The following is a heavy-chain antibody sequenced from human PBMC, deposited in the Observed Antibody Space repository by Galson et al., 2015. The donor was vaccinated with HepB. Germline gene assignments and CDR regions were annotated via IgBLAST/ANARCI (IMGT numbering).Heavy chain of an antibody. CDR2: INSDGTNT. Sequence: SLRLSCAASGFTFSSSWMHWARQDPGKGLVWVSGINSDGTNTKYADSVKGRFTISRDNAGNTLSLQMNNLRVEDTAVYYCARVPPNTGDYYFDYWGQGSLVTVSS. D-gene: IGHD7-27*01. CDR3: ARVPPNTGDYYFDY. V-gene: IGHV3-74*01. CDR1: GFTFSSSW. J-gene: IGHJ4*02.